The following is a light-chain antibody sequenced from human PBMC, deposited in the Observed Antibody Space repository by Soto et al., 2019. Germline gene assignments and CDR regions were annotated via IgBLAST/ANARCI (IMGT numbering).Light chain of an antibody. V-gene: IGKV1-5*01. CDR3: QHQRT. Sequence: DLQMTQSPSTLSASVGDRVTITCRASQRINTWLAWYQQKPGKAPELLIFDASSLESGVPSRFSGSGSGTEFTLTISSLQPDDFATYYCQHQRTFGQGTKVEIK. CDR1: QRINTW. J-gene: IGKJ1*01. CDR2: DAS.